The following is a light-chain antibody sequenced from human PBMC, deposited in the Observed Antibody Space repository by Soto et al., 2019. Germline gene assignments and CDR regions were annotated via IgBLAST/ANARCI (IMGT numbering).Light chain of an antibody. CDR1: QFLNTNY. V-gene: IGKV3-20*01. Sequence: EIELTQSPGTLSFSPVERATPPSGASQFLNTNYFPWYQQKPGQAPRLLIYGASSRATGIPDRFSGSGSGTDFTLTVSRLEPEDFAGYYCQQYGSSPPITFGQGTRVDIK. CDR3: QQYGSSPPIT. J-gene: IGKJ5*01. CDR2: GAS.